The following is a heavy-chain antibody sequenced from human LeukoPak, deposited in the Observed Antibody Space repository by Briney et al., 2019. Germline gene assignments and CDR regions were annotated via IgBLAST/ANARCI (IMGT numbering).Heavy chain of an antibody. CDR3: ARQLGYCSSTSCYADKVDY. CDR1: GGSISSSSYY. D-gene: IGHD2-2*01. V-gene: IGHV4-39*01. J-gene: IGHJ4*02. CDR2: IFYSGTT. Sequence: SETLSHTCTVSGGSISSSSYYWGWIRQPPGKGLEWIGSIFYSGTTYYNPSLKSRVTISVDTSKNQFSLKLCSVTAADTAVYYCARQLGYCSSTSCYADKVDYWGQGTLVTVSS.